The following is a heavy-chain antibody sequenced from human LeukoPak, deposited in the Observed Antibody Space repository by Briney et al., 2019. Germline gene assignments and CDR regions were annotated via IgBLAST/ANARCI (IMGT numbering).Heavy chain of an antibody. CDR3: ARLGGYCSSTSCYFFD. J-gene: IGHJ4*02. CDR2: IDPSDSYT. V-gene: IGHV5-10-1*01. CDR1: GYIFTSYW. Sequence: GESLKISCKGSGYIFTSYWISWVRQMPGKGLEWMGRIDPSDSYTNYSPSFQGHVTISADKSISTAYLQWSSLKASDTAMYCCARLGGYCSSTSCYFFDWGQGTLVTVSS. D-gene: IGHD2-2*01.